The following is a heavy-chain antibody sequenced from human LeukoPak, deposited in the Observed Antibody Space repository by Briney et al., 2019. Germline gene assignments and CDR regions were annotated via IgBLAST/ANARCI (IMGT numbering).Heavy chain of an antibody. CDR3: AKNARRAVAARTFDY. Sequence: GGSLRLSCAASGFTFSSYGMHWVRQAPGKGLEWVAVIWYDGSNKYYADSVKGRFTISRDNSKNTLYLQMNSLRAEDTAVYYCAKNARRAVAARTFDYWGQGTLVTVSS. CDR1: GFTFSSYG. V-gene: IGHV3-33*06. J-gene: IGHJ4*02. CDR2: IWYDGSNK. D-gene: IGHD6-19*01.